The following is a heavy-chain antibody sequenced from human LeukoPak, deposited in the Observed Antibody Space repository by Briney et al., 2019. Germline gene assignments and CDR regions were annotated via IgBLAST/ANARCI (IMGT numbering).Heavy chain of an antibody. CDR3: ARVNPLYGGGNGIDY. CDR1: GGTFTSYA. D-gene: IGHD4-23*01. J-gene: IGHJ4*02. CDR2: INTNTGNP. Sequence: ASVKVSCKASGGTFTSYAMNWVRQAPGQGLEWMGWINTNTGNPTYAQGFTGRFVFSLDTSVSTAYLQTSSLKAEDTAVYYCARVNPLYGGGNGIDYWGQGTLVTVSS. V-gene: IGHV7-4-1*02.